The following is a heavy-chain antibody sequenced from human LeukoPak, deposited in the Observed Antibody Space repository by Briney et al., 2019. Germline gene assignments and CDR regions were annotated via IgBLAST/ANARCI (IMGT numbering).Heavy chain of an antibody. V-gene: IGHV3-23*01. CDR3: AKGGADDWGET. J-gene: IGHJ5*02. Sequence: GGSLRLSCAASGFTFRNFAISWVRQAPGKGLEWVSAFSGDGVYIYYIDSVKGRFTTSRDNSRDTLFLQMNSLRAEDTALYYCAKGGADDWGETWGQGNLVTVSS. CDR1: GFTFRNFA. CDR2: FSGDGVYI. D-gene: IGHD7-27*01.